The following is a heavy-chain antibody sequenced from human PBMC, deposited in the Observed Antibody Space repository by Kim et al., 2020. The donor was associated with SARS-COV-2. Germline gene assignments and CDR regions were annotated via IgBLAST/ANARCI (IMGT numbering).Heavy chain of an antibody. CDR3: ARDWGAAAGSSNRWFDP. CDR1: GGSFSGYY. V-gene: IGHV4-34*01. J-gene: IGHJ5*02. D-gene: IGHD6-13*01. Sequence: SETLSLTCAVYGGSFSGYYWSWIRQPPGKGLEWIGEINHSGSTNYNPSLKSRVTISVDTSKNQFSLKLSSVTAADTAVYYCARDWGAAAGSSNRWFDPWGQGTLVTVSS. CDR2: INHSGST.